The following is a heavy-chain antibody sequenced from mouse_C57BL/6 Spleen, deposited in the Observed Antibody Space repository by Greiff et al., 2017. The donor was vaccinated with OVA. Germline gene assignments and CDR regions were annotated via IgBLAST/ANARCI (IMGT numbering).Heavy chain of an antibody. V-gene: IGHV1-80*01. Sequence: LVESGAELVKPGASVKISCKASGYAFSSYWMNWVKQRPGKGLEWIGQIYPGDGDTNYNGKFKGKATLTADKSSSTAYMQLSSLTSEDSAVYFCARRGNWDGGFDYWGQGTTLTVSS. CDR1: GYAFSSYW. D-gene: IGHD4-1*01. CDR3: ARRGNWDGGFDY. CDR2: IYPGDGDT. J-gene: IGHJ2*01.